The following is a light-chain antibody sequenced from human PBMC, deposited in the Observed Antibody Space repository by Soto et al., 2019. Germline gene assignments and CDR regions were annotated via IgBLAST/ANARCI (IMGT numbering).Light chain of an antibody. CDR2: DTS. V-gene: IGLV7-46*01. CDR3: LLSYSGARV. J-gene: IGLJ1*01. Sequence: HAVGTQEPSLTGAPVGTFTLTYGSSTGAVTRGHYPYWFQQKPGQAPRTLMYDTSNKHSWTPARFSGALLGGKAALTLSGAQPEDEAEHYCLLSYSGARVFGTGTKVTVL. CDR1: TGAVTRGHY.